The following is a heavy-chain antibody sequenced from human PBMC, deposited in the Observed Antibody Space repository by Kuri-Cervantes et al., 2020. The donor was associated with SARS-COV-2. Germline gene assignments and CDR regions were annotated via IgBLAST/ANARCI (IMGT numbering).Heavy chain of an antibody. CDR1: GFTFSNAW. V-gene: IGHV3-30-3*01. CDR2: ISYDGSNK. J-gene: IGHJ4*02. CDR3: ATTYPGEWLPLDY. D-gene: IGHD3-10*01. Sequence: GESLKISCAASGFTFSNAWMNWVRQAPGKGLEWVAVISYDGSNKYYADSVKGRFTISRDNSKNTLYLQMNSLRAEDTAVYYCATTYPGEWLPLDYWGQGTLVTVSS.